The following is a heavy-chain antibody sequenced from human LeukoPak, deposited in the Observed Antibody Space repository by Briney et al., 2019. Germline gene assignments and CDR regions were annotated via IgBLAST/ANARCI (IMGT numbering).Heavy chain of an antibody. Sequence: PGGSLRLSCAASGFTFSTYWMHWLRQAPGKGLVWVSRINPDGSFTTYADSVKGRFTISRDDAKNTVYLQMNSLRAEDSAMYYCASLTTVTTKHDYWGQGTLVTVSS. CDR3: ASLTTVTTKHDY. CDR2: INPDGSFT. D-gene: IGHD4-17*01. CDR1: GFTFSTYW. V-gene: IGHV3-74*01. J-gene: IGHJ4*02.